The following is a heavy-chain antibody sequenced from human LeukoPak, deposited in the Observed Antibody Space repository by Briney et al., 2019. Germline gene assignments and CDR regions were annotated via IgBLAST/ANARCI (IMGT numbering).Heavy chain of an antibody. Sequence: QPGGSLRLSCAASGFTFSGYGMNWVRQAPGKGLEWVSYISTTSSTIYYADSVKGRFTMSRDNAKNSLYLQMDSLRDEDTAVYDCARGKEKWLDHFDYWGQGSLVTVSS. CDR3: ARGKEKWLDHFDY. V-gene: IGHV3-48*02. CDR1: GFTFSGYG. J-gene: IGHJ4*02. D-gene: IGHD6-19*01. CDR2: ISTTSSTI.